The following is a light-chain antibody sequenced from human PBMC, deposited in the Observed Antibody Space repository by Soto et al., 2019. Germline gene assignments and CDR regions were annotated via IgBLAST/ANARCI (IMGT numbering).Light chain of an antibody. J-gene: IGLJ3*02. CDR2: EVS. CDR3: SSYAGSNYWV. CDR1: SSDVGGYNY. V-gene: IGLV2-8*02. Sequence: QSVLTQPPSASRSPGQSVTISCTGTSSDVGGYNYVSWYQQHPGKAPKLMIYEVSKRPSGVPDRFSGSKSGNTASLTVSGLQAEDEADYYCSSYAGSNYWVFGGGTKLTVL.